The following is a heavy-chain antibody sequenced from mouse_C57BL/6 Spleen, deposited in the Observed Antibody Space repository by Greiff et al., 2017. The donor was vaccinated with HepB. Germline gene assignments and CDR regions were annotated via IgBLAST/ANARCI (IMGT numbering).Heavy chain of an antibody. D-gene: IGHD1-1*01. CDR3: ARAGITTVVPYAMDY. CDR1: GYTFTSYW. V-gene: IGHV1-55*01. J-gene: IGHJ4*01. Sequence: QVQLKESGAELVKPGASVKMSCKASGYTFTSYWITWVKQRPGQGLEWIGVIYPGSGSTNYNEKFKSKATLTVDTSSSTAYMQLSSLTSEDSAVYYCARAGITTVVPYAMDYWGQGTSVTVSS. CDR2: IYPGSGST.